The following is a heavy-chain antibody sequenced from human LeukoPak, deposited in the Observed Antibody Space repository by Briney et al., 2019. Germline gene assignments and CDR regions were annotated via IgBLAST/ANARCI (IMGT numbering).Heavy chain of an antibody. Sequence: SETLFLTCTASGGSISCYFWSWIRQPAGKRLEWVGRIYTSGSTNYNPSLKSRVTMSVDTSKNQFYLKLSTVTAADTAVYYCARVWYSSSSIWFDRWGQGTLVTVS. CDR2: IYTSGST. CDR1: GGSISCYF. V-gene: IGHV4-4*07. J-gene: IGHJ5*02. D-gene: IGHD6-6*01. CDR3: ARVWYSSSSIWFDR.